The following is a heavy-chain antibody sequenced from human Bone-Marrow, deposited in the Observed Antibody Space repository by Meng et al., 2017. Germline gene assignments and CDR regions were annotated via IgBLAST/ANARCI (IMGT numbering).Heavy chain of an antibody. J-gene: IGHJ4*02. CDR1: GYTFTRYA. CDR2: INAGNGNT. CDR3: ARRTAVSGMTFDY. V-gene: IGHV1-3*01. Sequence: QVQLVQCGAEVKMPGASVKVSCKVSGYTFTRYAMHWVRQAPGQRLEWMGWINAGNGNTKYSQKFQGRVTITRETSASTAYMELSSLRSEDTAVYYCARRTAVSGMTFDYWGQGTLVTVSS. D-gene: IGHD4-17*01.